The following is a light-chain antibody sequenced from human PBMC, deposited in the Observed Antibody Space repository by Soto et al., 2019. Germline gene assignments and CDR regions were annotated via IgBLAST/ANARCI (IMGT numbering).Light chain of an antibody. CDR1: SSDVGGYNY. CDR2: DVS. CDR3: CSYAGSSRV. V-gene: IGLV2-11*01. J-gene: IGLJ1*01. Sequence: QSVLTQPRSVSGSPGQSVTISCTGTSSDVGGYNYVSWYQQHPGKAPKLMIYDVSKRPSGVPDRFSGSKSGNTASLTISGLQAEDEADYYRCSYAGSSRVFGTGTKLTVL.